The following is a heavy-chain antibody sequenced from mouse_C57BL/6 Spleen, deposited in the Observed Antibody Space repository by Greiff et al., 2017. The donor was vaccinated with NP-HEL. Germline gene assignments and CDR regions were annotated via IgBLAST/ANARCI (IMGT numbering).Heavy chain of an antibody. CDR1: GYTFTSYW. CDR3: ARMALITTVVAPGY. V-gene: IGHV1-72*01. D-gene: IGHD1-1*01. CDR2: IDPNSGGT. J-gene: IGHJ2*01. Sequence: QVQLKQPGAELVKPGASVKLSCKASGYTFTSYWMHWVKQRPGRGLEWIGRIDPNSGGTKYNEKFKSKATLTVDKPSSTAYMQLSSLTSEDSAVYYCARMALITTVVAPGYWGQGTTLTVSS.